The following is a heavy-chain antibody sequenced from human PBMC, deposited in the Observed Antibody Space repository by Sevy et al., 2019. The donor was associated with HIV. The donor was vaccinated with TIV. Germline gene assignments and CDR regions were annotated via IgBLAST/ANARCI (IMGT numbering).Heavy chain of an antibody. J-gene: IGHJ6*02. CDR3: ARCVAATNYYYGMDV. V-gene: IGHV1-69*13. Sequence: ASVKVSCKASGGTFSSYAISWVRQAPGQGLEWMGGIIPIFGTANYAQKFQGRVTITADESTSTAYMELGSLRSEDTAVYYCARCVAATNYYYGMDVWGQGTTVTVSS. D-gene: IGHD2-15*01. CDR2: IIPIFGTA. CDR1: GGTFSSYA.